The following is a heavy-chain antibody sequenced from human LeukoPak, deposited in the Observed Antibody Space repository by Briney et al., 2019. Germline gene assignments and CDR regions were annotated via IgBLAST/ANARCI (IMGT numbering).Heavy chain of an antibody. D-gene: IGHD4-17*01. CDR2: IYYSGTT. CDR3: ATPAGPFGDYDN. V-gene: IGHV4-39*01. Sequence: PSETLSLTCTVSGGSISSRSHYWGWIRQPPGKGLEWIGSIYYSGTTYHSPSLKSRVTISVDTSKNQFSLKLSSVTAADTAVYYCATPAGPFGDYDNWGQGTVVIVAS. CDR1: GGSISSRSHY. J-gene: IGHJ4*02.